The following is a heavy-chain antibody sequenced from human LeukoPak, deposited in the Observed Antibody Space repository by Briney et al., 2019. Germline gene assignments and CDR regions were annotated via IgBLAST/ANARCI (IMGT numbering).Heavy chain of an antibody. CDR2: IYYSGST. D-gene: IGHD4-11*01. Sequence: PSETLSLTCTVSGGSISSSSYYWGWIRRPPGKGLEWIGSIYYSGSTYYNPSLKSRVTISVDTSKNQFSLKLSSVTAADTAVYYCARTVTDYYYYYMDVWGKGTTVTVSS. CDR3: ARTVTDYYYYYMDV. CDR1: GGSISSSSYY. J-gene: IGHJ6*03. V-gene: IGHV4-39*01.